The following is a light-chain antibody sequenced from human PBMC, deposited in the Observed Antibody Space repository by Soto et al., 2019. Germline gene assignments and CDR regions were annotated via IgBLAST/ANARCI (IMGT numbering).Light chain of an antibody. Sequence: IWMTQYPGTLSLSPGDRATLSCRASQSVSSSYLAWYQQKPGQAHRLLIYAASTRATGIPDRFSGSGSGAEFTLTISSLQPEDFAVYYCQQYYRCPQTFGPGTKVE. CDR3: QQYYRCPQT. CDR1: QSVSSSY. CDR2: AAS. J-gene: IGKJ1*01. V-gene: IGKV3-20*01.